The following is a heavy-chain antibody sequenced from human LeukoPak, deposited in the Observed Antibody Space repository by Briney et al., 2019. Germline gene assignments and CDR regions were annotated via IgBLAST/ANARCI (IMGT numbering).Heavy chain of an antibody. D-gene: IGHD6-19*01. V-gene: IGHV1-18*01. CDR3: ARGGASGWYPDF. CDR1: GYSFISYG. J-gene: IGHJ4*02. Sequence: GASVKVSCKASGYSFISYGVSWVRQAPGQGLEWMGWINPNSGGTNYAQQLQGRVTMTTDTSTSTAYMELRSLRSDDTAIYYCARGGASGWYPDFWGQGTLVTVSS. CDR2: INPNSGGT.